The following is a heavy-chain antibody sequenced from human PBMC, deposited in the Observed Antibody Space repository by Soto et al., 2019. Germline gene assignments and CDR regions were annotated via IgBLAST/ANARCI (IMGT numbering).Heavy chain of an antibody. Sequence: SDTLCLTCTVSGGSISSYYWSWIRQPPGKGLEWIGYIYYSGSTNYNPSLKSRVTISVDTSKNQFSLKLSSVTAADTTVYYCARMSVAATYNWFDPWGQGTLVTVSS. J-gene: IGHJ5*02. CDR1: GGSISSYY. CDR3: ARMSVAATYNWFDP. CDR2: IYYSGST. V-gene: IGHV4-59*01. D-gene: IGHD2-15*01.